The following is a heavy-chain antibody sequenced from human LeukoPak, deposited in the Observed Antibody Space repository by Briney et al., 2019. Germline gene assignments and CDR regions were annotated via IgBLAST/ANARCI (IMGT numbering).Heavy chain of an antibody. CDR3: ARASCWNCYYMDV. CDR1: GFTFSSYG. CDR2: ISYDGTNK. V-gene: IGHV3-30*03. Sequence: GGSLRLSCAASGFTFSSYGMHWVRQAPGKGLEWVALISYDGTNKYYADSVKGRFTISRDNSKNTLYLQMNSLTAEDTALYYCARASCWNCYYMDVWGKGTTVTVSS. D-gene: IGHD1-1*01. J-gene: IGHJ6*03.